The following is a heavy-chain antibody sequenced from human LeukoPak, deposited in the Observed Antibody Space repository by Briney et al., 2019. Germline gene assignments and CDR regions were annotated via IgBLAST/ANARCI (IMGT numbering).Heavy chain of an antibody. J-gene: IGHJ5*02. CDR1: GYPIGLDYY. V-gene: IGHV4-38-2*02. CDR3: ARAPSSYESGNGYPNLGWLDP. Sequence: PSETLSLTCKVSGYPIGLDYYWVWSRQAPGRGLRWSGGFHRGRIQYNSALKSRVTISIDSSKNQFSLRMWPVTAADTAFYFCARAPSSYESGNGYPNLGWLDPWGQGALVTVSS. D-gene: IGHD5-24*01. CDR2: FHRGRI.